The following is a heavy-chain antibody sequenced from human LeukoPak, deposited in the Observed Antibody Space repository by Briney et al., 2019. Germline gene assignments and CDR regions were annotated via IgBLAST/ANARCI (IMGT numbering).Heavy chain of an antibody. V-gene: IGHV3-7*02. D-gene: IGHD2-2*01. CDR3: ARGVYLVVVPAEQKGNWFDP. CDR1: GITLSSYW. Sequence: PGGSLRLSCAASGITLSSYWMGWVRQAPGKGLEWVANIKEDGIEKYYVDSVKGRFTISRDNAKNSLYLQMNSLRAEDTAVYYCARGVYLVVVPAEQKGNWFDPWGQGTLVTVSS. CDR2: IKEDGIEK. J-gene: IGHJ5*02.